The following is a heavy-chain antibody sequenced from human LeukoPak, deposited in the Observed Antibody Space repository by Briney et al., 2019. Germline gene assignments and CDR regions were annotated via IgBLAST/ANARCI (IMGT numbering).Heavy chain of an antibody. CDR3: ARPAIAVAETGGYFDY. D-gene: IGHD6-19*01. CDR1: GYSFTSYW. V-gene: IGHV5-51*01. CDR2: IYPGDSDT. Sequence: GESLKISCKGSGYSFTSYWIGWVRQMPGKGLEWMGIIYPGDSDTRYSPSFQGQVTISADKSISTAYLQWSSLKASDTAMYYCARPAIAVAETGGYFDYWGQGTLVTVSS. J-gene: IGHJ4*02.